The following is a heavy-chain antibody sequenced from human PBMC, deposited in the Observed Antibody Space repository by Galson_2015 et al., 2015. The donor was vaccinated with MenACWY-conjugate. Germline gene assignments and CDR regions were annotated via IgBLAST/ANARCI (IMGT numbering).Heavy chain of an antibody. Sequence: SPRLSCAASCLTFSNNAMCWGSQAPGEGLEWVFGISGCGGSTYYADSVKGRFTISVDNSKNTLYLQMNSLSAEDTAVYYCAKDKVPMAAIRRDEYWGQGTLVTVSS. D-gene: IGHD5-24*01. CDR3: AKDKVPMAAIRRDEY. J-gene: IGHJ4*02. CDR2: ISGCGGST. CDR1: CLTFSNNA. V-gene: IGHV3-23*01.